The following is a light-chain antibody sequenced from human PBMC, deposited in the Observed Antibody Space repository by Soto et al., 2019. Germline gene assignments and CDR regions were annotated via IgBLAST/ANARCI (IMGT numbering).Light chain of an antibody. J-gene: IGLJ2*01. CDR3: SSYRSSSTYVV. Sequence: QSVLTQPASVSGSPGQSITISCTGTSSDVGGYNYVSWYQQHPGTAPKLLIYDVSNRPSGVSNRFSGSKSGNTASLTISGLQAEDEADYYCSSYRSSSTYVVFGGGTKVTVL. V-gene: IGLV2-14*01. CDR1: SSDVGGYNY. CDR2: DVS.